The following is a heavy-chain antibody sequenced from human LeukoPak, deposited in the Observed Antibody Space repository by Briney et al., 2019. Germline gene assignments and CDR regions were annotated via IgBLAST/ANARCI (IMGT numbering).Heavy chain of an antibody. D-gene: IGHD1-1*01. V-gene: IGHV3-23*01. Sequence: GGSLRLSCAVSGLTFSSYVMSWVRQAPAKGLEWVSAISSSGNSTYYADSLKGRFTISRDNSKNTLYLQMNSLRAEDTAVYYCAKMTTGRNWFDPWGQGTLVTVSS. CDR2: ISSSGNST. CDR3: AKMTTGRNWFDP. J-gene: IGHJ5*02. CDR1: GLTFSSYV.